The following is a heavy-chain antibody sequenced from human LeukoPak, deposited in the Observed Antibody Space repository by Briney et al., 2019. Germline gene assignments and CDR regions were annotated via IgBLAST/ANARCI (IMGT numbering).Heavy chain of an antibody. V-gene: IGHV3-7*01. CDR2: IKQDGSDK. CDR3: ARVRPGYFDY. D-gene: IGHD7-27*01. Sequence: GGSLRLSCATSGFTFSNAWMNWVRQSPGEGLEWVANIKQDGSDKYYMDSVKGRFTISRDNAKNSLYLQMNSLRAEDTAVYYCARVRPGYFDYWGQGSPVTVSS. CDR1: GFTFSNAW. J-gene: IGHJ4*02.